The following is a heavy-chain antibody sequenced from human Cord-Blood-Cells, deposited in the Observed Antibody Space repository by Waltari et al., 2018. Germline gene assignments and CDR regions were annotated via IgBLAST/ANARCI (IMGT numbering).Heavy chain of an antibody. Sequence: QVQLQQWGAGLLKPSETLSLTCAVYGGSFSGYYWSWIRRPPGKGLEWIGEINHSGSTNYNPSLKSRVTISVDTSKNQFSLKLSSVTAADTAVYYCARGGVPAAIDYWGQGTLVTVSS. J-gene: IGHJ4*02. CDR2: INHSGST. V-gene: IGHV4-34*01. CDR1: GGSFSGYY. CDR3: ARGGVPAAIDY. D-gene: IGHD2-2*01.